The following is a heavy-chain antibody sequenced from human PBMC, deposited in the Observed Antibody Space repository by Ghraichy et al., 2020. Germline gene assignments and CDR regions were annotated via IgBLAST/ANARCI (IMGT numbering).Heavy chain of an antibody. Sequence: GALRLSCAASGFTFSSYAMSWVRQAPGKGLEWVSAISGSGGSTYYADSVKGRFTISRDNSKNTLYLQMNSLRAEDTAVYYCAKNPTVTPDFDYWGQGTLVTVSS. V-gene: IGHV3-23*01. CDR1: GFTFSSYA. J-gene: IGHJ4*02. D-gene: IGHD4-11*01. CDR2: ISGSGGST. CDR3: AKNPTVTPDFDY.